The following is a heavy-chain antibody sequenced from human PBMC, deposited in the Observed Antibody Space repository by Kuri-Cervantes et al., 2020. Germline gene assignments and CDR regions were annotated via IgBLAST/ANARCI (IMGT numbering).Heavy chain of an antibody. D-gene: IGHD2-2*01. CDR2: ISSSGSTI. J-gene: IGHJ6*02. CDR3: ARDRVVPAADAFISRGRGGMDV. CDR1: GFTFSDYY. V-gene: IGHV3-11*01. Sequence: GESLKISCAASGFTFSDYYMSWIRQAPGKGLEWVSYISSSGSTIYYADSVKGRFTISRDNAKNSLYLQMNSLRVEDTAVYYCARDRVVPAADAFISRGRGGMDVWGQGTTVTVSS.